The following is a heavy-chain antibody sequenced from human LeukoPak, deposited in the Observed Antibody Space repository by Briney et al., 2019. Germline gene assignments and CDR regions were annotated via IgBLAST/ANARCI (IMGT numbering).Heavy chain of an antibody. Sequence: SETLSLTCAVSGGSISSSNWWSWVRQPPGKGLEWIGEIYHSGSTNYNPSLKSRVTISVDKSKNQFSLKLSSVTAADTAVYYRARGWQWLGEYYFDYWGQGTLVTVSS. J-gene: IGHJ4*02. V-gene: IGHV4-4*02. CDR2: IYHSGST. D-gene: IGHD6-19*01. CDR3: ARGWQWLGEYYFDY. CDR1: GGSISSSNW.